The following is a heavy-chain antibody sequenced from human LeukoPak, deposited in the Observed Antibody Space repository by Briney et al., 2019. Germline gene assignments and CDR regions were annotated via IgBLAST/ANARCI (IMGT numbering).Heavy chain of an antibody. CDR2: TSKDGSHT. Sequence: VGSLRLSCAASGFTFSDFWLHLVRPAPRKGPEWLSRTSKDGSHTVYADSAKGRFTASRDNTKNTIDLEVTNLRPEDTAVYYCTRGGYSVSYYRFSWGQGTPVTVAS. J-gene: IGHJ4*02. CDR3: TRGGYSVSYYRFS. CDR1: GFTFSDFW. V-gene: IGHV3-74*01. D-gene: IGHD5-18*01.